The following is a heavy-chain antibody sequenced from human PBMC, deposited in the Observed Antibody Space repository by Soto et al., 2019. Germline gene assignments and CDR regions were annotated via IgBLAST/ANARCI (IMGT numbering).Heavy chain of an antibody. CDR3: AREGLGLDY. CDR1: GFTFSSYN. CDR2: ISSTGSTT. Sequence: EVQLVESGGGAIQTGGSLRLSCAAYGFTFSSYNMNWVSQAPGKGLEWISYISSTGSTTYYVDSVKSRFTSYSDNAKNSLFMQINSLRDEDTAVYYCAREGLGLDYWGKGTLFTVSS. J-gene: IGHJ4*02. D-gene: IGHD3-9*01. V-gene: IGHV3-48*02.